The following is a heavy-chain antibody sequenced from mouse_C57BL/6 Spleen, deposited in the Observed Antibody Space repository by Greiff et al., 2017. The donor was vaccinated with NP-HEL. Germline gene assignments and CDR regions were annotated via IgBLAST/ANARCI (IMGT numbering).Heavy chain of an antibody. CDR2: IDPENGST. D-gene: IGHD1-3*01. Sequence: EVQLQESGAELVRPGASVKLSCTASGFNIKDDYMHWVKQRPEQGLEWIGWIDPENGSTEYASKFKGKATKTSDTASNTAYLQLSSLTSEDTAVYYCTKSNYLYFEVWGTGTTVTVSS. CDR1: GFNIKDDY. J-gene: IGHJ1*03. V-gene: IGHV14-4*01. CDR3: TKSNYLYFEV.